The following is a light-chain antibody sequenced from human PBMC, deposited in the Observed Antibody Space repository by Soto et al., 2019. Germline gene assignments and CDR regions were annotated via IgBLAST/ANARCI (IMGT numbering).Light chain of an antibody. CDR3: CSCTSSSTRV. CDR1: SSDVGAYDF. CDR2: EVS. Sequence: QSALTQPASVSGSPGQSITISCTGTSSDVGAYDFVSWYQQHPDKAPKLMIYEVSNRPSVVSNRFSGSRAVNAATLTSSGLQAEDEAYYYCCSCTSSSTRVFGPGTKVTVL. J-gene: IGLJ1*01. V-gene: IGLV2-14*03.